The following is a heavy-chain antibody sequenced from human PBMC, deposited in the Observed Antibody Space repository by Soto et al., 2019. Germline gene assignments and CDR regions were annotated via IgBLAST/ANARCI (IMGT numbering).Heavy chain of an antibody. CDR2: IYTSGST. J-gene: IGHJ6*02. D-gene: IGHD3-16*01. V-gene: IGHV4-4*07. Sequence: SETLSLTCTVSGGSISSYYWSWIRQPAGKGLEWIGRIYTSGSTNYNPSLKSRVTMSVDTSKNQFSLKLSSVTAAETAVYHCARDGGPRRDYYYGMDIWGQGTTVTVSS. CDR3: ARDGGPRRDYYYGMDI. CDR1: GGSISSYY.